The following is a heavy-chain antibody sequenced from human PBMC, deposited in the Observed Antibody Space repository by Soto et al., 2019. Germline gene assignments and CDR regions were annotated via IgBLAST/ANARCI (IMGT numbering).Heavy chain of an antibody. D-gene: IGHD3-22*01. CDR2: INAGNGNT. CDR3: ARGSGYYYWDDY. CDR1: GYTFTSYG. Sequence: GASVKVSCKASGYTFTSYGIHWVRQAPGQRLEWMGWINAGNGNTKYSQKFQGRVTITRDTSASTAYMELSSLRSEDTAVYYCARGSGYYYWDDYWGQGTLVTV. V-gene: IGHV1-3*01. J-gene: IGHJ4*02.